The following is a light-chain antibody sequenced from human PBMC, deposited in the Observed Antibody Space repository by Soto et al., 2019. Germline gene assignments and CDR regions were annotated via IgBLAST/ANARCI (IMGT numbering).Light chain of an antibody. J-gene: IGLJ1*01. CDR1: SSDVGGNNY. V-gene: IGLV2-14*01. Sequence: QSVLTQPASVSGSPGQSITISCTGTSSDVGGNNYVGWYQQRLGKAPKLMIYDVSTRPAGVSLRFSGSQSGNTASPTISGHHGDEDDDYYCSSYTSSSTLVFGTGTKLTVL. CDR2: DVS. CDR3: SSYTSSSTLV.